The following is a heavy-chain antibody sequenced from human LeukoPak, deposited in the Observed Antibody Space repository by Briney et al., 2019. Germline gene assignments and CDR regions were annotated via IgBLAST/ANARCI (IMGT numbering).Heavy chain of an antibody. D-gene: IGHD2/OR15-2a*01. CDR2: IYTSGST. CDR1: GGSISSYY. Sequence: SETLSLTCTVSGGSISSYYWSWIRQPAGKGLEWIGRIYTSGSTNYNPSLKSRVTMSLDTSKNQFSLNLSSMTAADTAVYYCARDGSNSTGRPFDYWGQGTLVTVSS. CDR3: ARDGSNSTGRPFDY. V-gene: IGHV4-4*07. J-gene: IGHJ4*02.